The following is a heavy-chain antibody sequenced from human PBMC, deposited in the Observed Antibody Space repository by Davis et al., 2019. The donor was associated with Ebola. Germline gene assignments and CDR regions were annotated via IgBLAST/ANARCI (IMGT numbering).Heavy chain of an antibody. J-gene: IGHJ5*02. Sequence: GESLKISCAASGFTFSSYSINWVRQAPGKGLEWVSYISSSSSTIYYADPVKGRFTISRDNAKNSLYLQMNSLRDEDTAVYYCARQGWSGYSLRHWLDPWGRGTLVTVSS. CDR3: ARQGWSGYSLRHWLDP. CDR2: ISSSSSTI. CDR1: GFTFSSYS. D-gene: IGHD3-3*01. V-gene: IGHV3-48*02.